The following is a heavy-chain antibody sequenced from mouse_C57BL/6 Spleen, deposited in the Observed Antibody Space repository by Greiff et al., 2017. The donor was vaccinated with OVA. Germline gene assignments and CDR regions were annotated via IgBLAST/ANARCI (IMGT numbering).Heavy chain of an antibody. D-gene: IGHD1-1*01. V-gene: IGHV14-2*01. CDR1: GFNIKDYY. J-gene: IGHJ2*01. CDR2: IDPEDGET. Sequence: VQLQQSGAELVKPGASVKLSCTASGFNIKDYYMHWVKQRTEQGLEWIGRIDPEDGETKYAPKFQGKATITADTSSNTAYLQLTSLTSEDTAVLYYDGMSAVVAHFDYWGQGTTLTVSS. CDR3: DGMSAVVAHFDY.